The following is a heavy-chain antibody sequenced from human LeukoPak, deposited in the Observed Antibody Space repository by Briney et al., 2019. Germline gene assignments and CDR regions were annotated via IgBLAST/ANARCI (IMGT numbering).Heavy chain of an antibody. Sequence: SQTLSLTFAISGDRVSSNSAAWNWIRQSPSRGLEWLGRTYYRSKWYNDYAVPVKSRITINPDTSKNQFSLQLKSVTPEDTAVYYCAKAYSSGWDFDYWGQGTLVTVSS. CDR2: TYYRSKWYN. CDR1: GDRVSSNSAA. V-gene: IGHV6-1*01. D-gene: IGHD6-19*01. CDR3: AKAYSSGWDFDY. J-gene: IGHJ4*02.